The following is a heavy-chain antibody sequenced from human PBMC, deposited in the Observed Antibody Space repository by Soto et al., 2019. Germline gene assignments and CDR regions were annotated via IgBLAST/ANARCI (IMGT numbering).Heavy chain of an antibody. Sequence: QVQLAESGGGLVKPGGSLRLSCAASGFTFSDYYMTWIRQAPGKGLEWVSYISSSGSYTNYADSVKGRFTISRDNANNSLYLQMNSLRAEDTAVYYCARDFVGATDGVFDYWGQGTLVTVSS. CDR3: ARDFVGATDGVFDY. CDR1: GFTFSDYY. V-gene: IGHV3-11*06. D-gene: IGHD1-26*01. J-gene: IGHJ4*02. CDR2: ISSSGSYT.